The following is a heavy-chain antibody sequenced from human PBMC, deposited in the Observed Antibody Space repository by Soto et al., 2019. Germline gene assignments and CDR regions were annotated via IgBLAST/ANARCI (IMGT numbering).Heavy chain of an antibody. V-gene: IGHV4-59*01. CDR1: GGSMNSYY. J-gene: IGHJ4*02. Sequence: PSETLSLTCTVSGGSMNSYYWSWIRQPPGKGLEWIGHIYYSGATNYNPSLKSRLTISLDTSKNQFSLKLSSVTAADTAVYYCARETVRGYHYFDYWGQGTLVTVS. CDR2: IYYSGAT. D-gene: IGHD3-10*01. CDR3: ARETVRGYHYFDY.